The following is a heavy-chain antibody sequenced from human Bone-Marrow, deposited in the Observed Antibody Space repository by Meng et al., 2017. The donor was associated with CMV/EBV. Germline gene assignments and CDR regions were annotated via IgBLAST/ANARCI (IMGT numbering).Heavy chain of an antibody. CDR2: IKQDGGEK. CDR3: ARDFLGYCSSTSCLSGYYYYYGMDV. D-gene: IGHD2-2*03. Sequence: GESLKISCAASGFTFSSYWMSWVRQAPGKGLEWVANIKQDGGEKYYVDSVKGRFTISRDNAKNSLYLQMNSLRAEDTAVYYCARDFLGYCSSTSCLSGYYYYYGMDVWGQGTTVTVSS. CDR1: GFTFSSYW. V-gene: IGHV3-7*01. J-gene: IGHJ6*02.